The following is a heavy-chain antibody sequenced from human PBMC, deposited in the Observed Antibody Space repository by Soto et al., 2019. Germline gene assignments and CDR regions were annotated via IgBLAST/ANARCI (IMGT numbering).Heavy chain of an antibody. CDR1: GYTFTNYW. CDR3: VRQSGVTTWQVYY. CDR2: IDPSDSYT. V-gene: IGHV5-10-1*01. J-gene: IGHJ4*02. D-gene: IGHD2-15*01. Sequence: GESLKISCKGSGYTFTNYWINWVRQMPGKGLEWMGRIDPSDSYTNYSPSFQGHVTISVDMSISTAYLQWASLKASDTAMYYCVRQSGVTTWQVYYWGQGTLVTVSS.